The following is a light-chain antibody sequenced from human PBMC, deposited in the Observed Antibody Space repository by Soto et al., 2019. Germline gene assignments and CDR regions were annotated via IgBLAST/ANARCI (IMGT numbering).Light chain of an antibody. CDR3: QQSYSMWT. CDR1: QSISSY. Sequence: DIQMTQSPSSLSASVGDRVTITCRASQSISSYLNWYQHRPGKAPTLLIYAASSLQSGVPSRFSGSGSGTDFTLTISILQPEDFATYYCQQSYSMWTFGQGTKVEIK. CDR2: AAS. V-gene: IGKV1-39*01. J-gene: IGKJ1*01.